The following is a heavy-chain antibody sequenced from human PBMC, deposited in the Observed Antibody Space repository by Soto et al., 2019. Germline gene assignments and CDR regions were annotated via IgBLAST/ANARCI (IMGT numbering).Heavy chain of an antibody. Sequence: SSETLSLTCTVSGGSISSGGYYWSWIRQHPGKGLEWIGYIYYSGSTYYNPSLKSRVTISVDTSKNQFSLKLSSVTAADTAVYYCARYRKVRGKFDPWGQGTLVTVSS. D-gene: IGHD3-10*01. CDR1: GGSISSGGYY. J-gene: IGHJ5*02. CDR3: ARYRKVRGKFDP. V-gene: IGHV4-31*03. CDR2: IYYSGST.